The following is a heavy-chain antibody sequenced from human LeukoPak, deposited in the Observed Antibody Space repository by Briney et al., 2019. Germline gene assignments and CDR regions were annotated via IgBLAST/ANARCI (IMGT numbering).Heavy chain of an antibody. Sequence: SVKVSCKASGGTFSSYAISWVRQAPGQGLEWMGGIIPIFGTANYAQKFQGRVTITTDESTSTAYMELSSLRSEDTAVYYCGRVFKSHPDYYYYMDVWGKGTTVTVSS. CDR3: GRVFKSHPDYYYYMDV. CDR1: GGTFSSYA. J-gene: IGHJ6*03. CDR2: IIPIFGTA. V-gene: IGHV1-69*05.